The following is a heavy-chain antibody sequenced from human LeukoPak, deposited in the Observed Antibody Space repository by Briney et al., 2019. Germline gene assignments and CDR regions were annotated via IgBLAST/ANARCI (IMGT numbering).Heavy chain of an antibody. Sequence: SVKVSCKASGGTFSSYAISWVRQAPRQGLEWMGGIIPIFGTANYAQKFQGRVTITTDESTSTAYVELSSLRSEDTAVYYGARGWGGNFDYWGQGTLVTVSS. CDR3: ARGWGGNFDY. D-gene: IGHD1-26*01. CDR2: IIPIFGTA. V-gene: IGHV1-69*05. CDR1: GGTFSSYA. J-gene: IGHJ4*02.